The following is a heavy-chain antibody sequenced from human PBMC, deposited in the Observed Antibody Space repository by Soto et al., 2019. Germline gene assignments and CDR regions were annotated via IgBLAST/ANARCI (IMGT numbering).Heavy chain of an antibody. CDR1: GGTFSSYT. D-gene: IGHD3-22*01. J-gene: IGHJ4*02. Sequence: SVKVSCKASGGTFSSYTISWVRQAPGQGLEWMGRIIPILGIANYAQKFQGRVTITADKSTSTAYMELSSLRSEDTALYYCAIHYYDSSGYYLLMVYWGQGTLVTVSS. V-gene: IGHV1-69*02. CDR3: AIHYYDSSGYYLLMVY. CDR2: IIPILGIA.